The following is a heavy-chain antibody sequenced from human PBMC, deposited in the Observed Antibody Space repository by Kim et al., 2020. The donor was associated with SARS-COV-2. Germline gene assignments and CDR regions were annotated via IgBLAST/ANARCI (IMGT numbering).Heavy chain of an antibody. V-gene: IGHV3-74*03. CDR3: TDPFADVFDM. CDR2: INGDGSST. CDR1: GISFSSYW. Sequence: WGSLRLSCAASGISFSSYWMHWVRQAPGKGLVWVSHINGDGSSTTYADSVKGRFTISRDNAKNTVYLQMNSLRAEDTAVYYCTDPFADVFDMWGQGTTVTVSA. J-gene: IGHJ3*02.